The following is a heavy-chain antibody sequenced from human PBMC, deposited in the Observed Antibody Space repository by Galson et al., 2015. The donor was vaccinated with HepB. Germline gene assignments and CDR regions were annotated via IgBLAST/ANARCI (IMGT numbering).Heavy chain of an antibody. CDR1: GFSLSTTEMC. Sequence: PALVKPTQTLTLTCTFSGFSLSTTEMCVSWIRQPPGKALEWLAPIDWDDDKYYSTSLKTRLTISKGTSKNQVVLTMTNMDPVDTATYYCARSLGSSGSYYIVPRGFDYWGQGTLVTVSS. CDR2: IDWDDDK. CDR3: ARSLGSSGSYYIVPRGFDY. J-gene: IGHJ4*02. V-gene: IGHV2-70*01. D-gene: IGHD1-26*01.